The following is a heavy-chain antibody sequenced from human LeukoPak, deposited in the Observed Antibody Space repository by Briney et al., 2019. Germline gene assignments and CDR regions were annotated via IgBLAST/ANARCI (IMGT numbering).Heavy chain of an antibody. CDR2: INGDGSNT. V-gene: IGHV3-74*01. CDR1: GFTFNTYW. CDR3: ARLDFGDSIDY. D-gene: IGHD4-17*01. Sequence: LGGSLRLSCAASGFTFNTYWMNWVRQVPGKGLVWVSRINGDGSNTVYADSMKGRFTISRDNAKNTLYLQMNSLRAEDTSLYFCARLDFGDSIDYWGQGALVTVSS. J-gene: IGHJ4*02.